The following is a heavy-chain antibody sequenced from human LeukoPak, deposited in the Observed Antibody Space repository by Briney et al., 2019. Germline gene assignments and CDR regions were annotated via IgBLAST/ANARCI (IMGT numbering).Heavy chain of an antibody. CDR1: EFAFSNFA. CDR3: ATKAAPSRANPFDY. D-gene: IGHD3-10*01. CDR2: INRDGSEK. Sequence: GGCLRLSCAASEFAFSNFAMSWVRQAPGKGLEWVANINRDGSEKNYVGSVKGRFTISRDNAKNSLYLQMDSLRAEDTAVYYCATKAAPSRANPFDYWGQGTLVTVSS. V-gene: IGHV3-7*01. J-gene: IGHJ4*02.